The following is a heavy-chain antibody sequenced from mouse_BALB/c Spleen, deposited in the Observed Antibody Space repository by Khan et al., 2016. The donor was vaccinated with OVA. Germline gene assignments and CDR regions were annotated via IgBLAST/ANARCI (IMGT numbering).Heavy chain of an antibody. CDR3: ASYRFDFFDY. CDR2: IYPGDGDT. Sequence: VQLQQSGAELARPGASVKLSCKASGYTFTTYWTQWVKQRPGQALEWIGTIYPGDGDTRYAQRFKGKATLTADKSSSTAYMQLSSLTSEDSAVYYCASYRFDFFDYWGQGTTLTVSS. D-gene: IGHD2-14*01. J-gene: IGHJ2*01. V-gene: IGHV1-87*01. CDR1: GYTFTTYW.